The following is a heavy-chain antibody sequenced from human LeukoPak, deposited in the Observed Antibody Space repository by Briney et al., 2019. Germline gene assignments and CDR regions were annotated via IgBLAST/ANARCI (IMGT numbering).Heavy chain of an antibody. Sequence: PGGSLRLSCAASGFTFSSYGMHWVRQAPGKGLEWVAVISYDGSNRYYADSVKGRFTISRDNAKNSLYLQMNSLRAEDTAVYYCARRVVVVSRSDGPGYFDYWGQGTLATVSS. CDR2: ISYDGSNR. D-gene: IGHD3-22*01. J-gene: IGHJ4*02. CDR3: ARRVVVVSRSDGPGYFDY. CDR1: GFTFSSYG. V-gene: IGHV3-30*03.